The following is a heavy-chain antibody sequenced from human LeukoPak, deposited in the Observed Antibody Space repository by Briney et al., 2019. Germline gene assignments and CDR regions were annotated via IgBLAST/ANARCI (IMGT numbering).Heavy chain of an antibody. V-gene: IGHV4-39*07. CDR2: IYYSGST. Sequence: SETLSLTCTVSSGSISSSSYYWGWIRQPPGKGLEWIGSIYYSGSTYYNPSLKSRVTISVDTSKNQFSLKLSSVTAAETAVYYCARTYSSSWEDAFDIWGQGTTVTVSS. CDR3: ARTYSSSWEDAFDI. J-gene: IGHJ3*02. D-gene: IGHD6-13*01. CDR1: SGSISSSSYY.